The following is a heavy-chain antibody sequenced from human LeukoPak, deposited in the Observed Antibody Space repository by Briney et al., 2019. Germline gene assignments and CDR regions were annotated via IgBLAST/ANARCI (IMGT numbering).Heavy chain of an antibody. CDR1: GGSISSYY. D-gene: IGHD5-12*01. J-gene: IGHJ4*02. CDR3: ARDKGIVGIVD. V-gene: IGHV4-59*01. CDR2: IYYSGST. Sequence: KSSKTLSLTCTVSGGSISSYYWSWIRQPPGKGLEWIGYIYYSGSTNYNPSLKSRVTISVDTSKNQFSLKLSSVTAADTAVYYCARDKGIVGIVDWGQGTLVTVSS.